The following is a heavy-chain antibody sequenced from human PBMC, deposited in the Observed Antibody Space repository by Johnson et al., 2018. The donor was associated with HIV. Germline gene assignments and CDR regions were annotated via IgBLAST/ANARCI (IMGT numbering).Heavy chain of an antibody. CDR2: IDWNGGSS. Sequence: VQLVESGGGLVQPGRSLRLSCAASGFTFDDYAMHWVRQAPGKGLEWVSGIDWNGGSSGYADSVKGRFTISRDNSKNTLFLKMGSLRTEDMAVYYCAREKYYESRGLQIDTLDIWGQGTLVTVSS. D-gene: IGHD3-22*01. J-gene: IGHJ3*02. CDR3: AREKYYESRGLQIDTLDI. CDR1: GFTFDDYA. V-gene: IGHV3-9*03.